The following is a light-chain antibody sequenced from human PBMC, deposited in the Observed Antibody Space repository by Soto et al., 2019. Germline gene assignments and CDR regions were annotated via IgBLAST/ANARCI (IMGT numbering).Light chain of an antibody. J-gene: IGKJ2*01. Sequence: DIVMTQSPATLSLSPGERATLSCTASQSISSNLAWYQHKPGQAPRLLIYAASTRASGIPARFSGGGSGTEFSLTITSLQSEDFAIYYCQQYKNWPPMYTFGQGTRPEI. CDR1: QSISSN. V-gene: IGKV3-15*01. CDR2: AAS. CDR3: QQYKNWPPMYT.